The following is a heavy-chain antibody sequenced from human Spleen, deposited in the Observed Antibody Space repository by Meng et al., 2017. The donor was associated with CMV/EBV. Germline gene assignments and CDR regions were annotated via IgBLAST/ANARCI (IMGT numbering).Heavy chain of an antibody. CDR2: INSDGSST. Sequence: TFSSYWMHWGRQAPGKGLVWVSRINSDGSSTSYADSVKGRFTISRDNAKNTLYLQMNSLRAEDTAVYYCARLLYGSGSYRRYNWFDPWGQGTLVTVSS. D-gene: IGHD3-10*01. CDR1: TFSSYW. CDR3: ARLLYGSGSYRRYNWFDP. J-gene: IGHJ5*02. V-gene: IGHV3-74*01.